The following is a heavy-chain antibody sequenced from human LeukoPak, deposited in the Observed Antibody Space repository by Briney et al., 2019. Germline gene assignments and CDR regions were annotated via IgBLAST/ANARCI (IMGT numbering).Heavy chain of an antibody. V-gene: IGHV1-8*01. J-gene: IGHJ5*02. CDR1: GYTFTSYD. Sequence: ASVKVSCKASGYTFTSYDINWVRQATGQGLEWMGWMNPNSGNTGYAQKLQGRVTMTRNTSISTAYMELSSLRSEDTAVYYCARGLVLVRGVIIHRADFSSNWFDPWGQGTLVTVSS. D-gene: IGHD3-10*01. CDR2: MNPNSGNT. CDR3: ARGLVLVRGVIIHRADFSSNWFDP.